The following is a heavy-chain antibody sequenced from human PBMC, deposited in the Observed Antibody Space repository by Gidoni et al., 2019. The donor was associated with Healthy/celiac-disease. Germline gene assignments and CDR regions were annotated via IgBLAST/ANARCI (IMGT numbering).Heavy chain of an antibody. CDR1: GGSISSYY. Sequence: QVQLQESGPGLVKPSETLSLTCIVSGGSISSYYWSWNRQPPGNGLEWIGYIYYSGSTNYNPSLKSRVTISVDTSKNQFSLKLSSVTAADTAVYYCAKSLIGPLDVSFYGLDVWGQGTTVTVSS. CDR2: IYYSGST. V-gene: IGHV4-59*08. J-gene: IGHJ6*02. CDR3: AKSLIGPLDVSFYGLDV.